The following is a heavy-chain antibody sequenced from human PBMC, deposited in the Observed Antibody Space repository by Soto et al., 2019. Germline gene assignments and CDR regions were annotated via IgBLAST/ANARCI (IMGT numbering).Heavy chain of an antibody. Sequence: QVQLQESGPGLMKPSGTLSLTCAVSGGSISTNCWSWVRQPPGKGLEWIGEIYHSGGTNYNPSLEDRATMSVDKSQNHLSLILNSVTAAATAVYYCARHIAVSGTRGFDFWGQGTLVPVSS. V-gene: IGHV4-4*02. D-gene: IGHD6-19*01. J-gene: IGHJ4*02. CDR1: GGSISTNC. CDR2: IYHSGGT. CDR3: ARHIAVSGTRGFDF.